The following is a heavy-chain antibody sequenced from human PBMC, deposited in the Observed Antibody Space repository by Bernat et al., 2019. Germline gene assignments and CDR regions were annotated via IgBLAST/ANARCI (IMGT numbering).Heavy chain of an antibody. Sequence: QVQLQQWGAGLLKPSETLSLTCAGEGGSFSGYYWSWCRQPPGKGLEWIGEINHSGSTNYNPSLKSRVTISVDTSKNQFSLKLSSVTAADTAVYYCARGGSNKSGPGHYFDYWGQGTLVTVSS. V-gene: IGHV4-34*01. J-gene: IGHJ4*02. CDR3: ARGGSNKSGPGHYFDY. D-gene: IGHD1/OR15-1a*01. CDR2: INHSGST. CDR1: GGSFSGYY.